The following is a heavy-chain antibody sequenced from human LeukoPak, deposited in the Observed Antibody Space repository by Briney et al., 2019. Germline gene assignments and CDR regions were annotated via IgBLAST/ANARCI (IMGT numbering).Heavy chain of an antibody. V-gene: IGHV4-39*07. CDR1: GGSISSSSYY. D-gene: IGHD3-22*01. Sequence: PSETLSLTCAVSGGSISSSSYYWGWIRQPPGKGLEWIGSIYSSGSTYYNPSLKSRVTLSLDTSKNQFSLKLSSVTAADTAVYYCASQQKCYYDSSAPFDYWGQGTLVTVSS. CDR3: ASQQKCYYDSSAPFDY. CDR2: IYSSGST. J-gene: IGHJ4*02.